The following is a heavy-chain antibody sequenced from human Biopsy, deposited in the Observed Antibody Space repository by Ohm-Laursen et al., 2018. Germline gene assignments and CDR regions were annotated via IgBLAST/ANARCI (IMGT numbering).Heavy chain of an antibody. CDR2: ISRSGSYT. D-gene: IGHD3-22*01. CDR1: GFNFDSYA. J-gene: IGHJ4*02. Sequence: SLRLSCAASGFNFDSYAMTWVRQAPGRGLECVAVISRSGSYTYYAKSVKGRFTISRDNSKNTLYLKMNSLTVEDTAVYYCAKDWTSQYYYDSMDDYWGQGTLVIVSS. V-gene: IGHV3-23*01. CDR3: AKDWTSQYYYDSMDDY.